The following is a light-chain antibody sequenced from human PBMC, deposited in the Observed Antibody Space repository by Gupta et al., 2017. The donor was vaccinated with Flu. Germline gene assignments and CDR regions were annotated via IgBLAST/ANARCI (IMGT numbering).Light chain of an antibody. V-gene: IGLV7-43*01. CDR3: LLYYGGNQGV. CDR2: SKT. J-gene: IGLJ3*02. CDR1: TGAVTTDYY. Sequence: TVTITCAASTGAVTTDYYPNWIQQIPGQAHRVLIYSKTNRHAGTPARFSASLRGGKAALTLSGVQQEEEADYYCLLYYGGNQGVFGGGTRLTVL.